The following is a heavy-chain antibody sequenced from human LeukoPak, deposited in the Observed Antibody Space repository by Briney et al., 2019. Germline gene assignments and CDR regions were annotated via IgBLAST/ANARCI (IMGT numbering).Heavy chain of an antibody. CDR1: GGSISSGGYS. CDR3: ARHVYGDYVSRVDYFDY. D-gene: IGHD4-17*01. J-gene: IGHJ4*02. Sequence: SSQTLSLTCAVSGGSISSGGYSWSWIRQPPGEGLEWIGYIYHSGSTYYNPSLKSRVTISVDRSKNQFSLKLSSVTAADTAVYYCARHVYGDYVSRVDYFDYWGQGTLVTVSS. CDR2: IYHSGST. V-gene: IGHV4-30-2*01.